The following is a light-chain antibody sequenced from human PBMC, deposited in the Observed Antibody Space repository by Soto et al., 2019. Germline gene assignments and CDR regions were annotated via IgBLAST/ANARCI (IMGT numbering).Light chain of an antibody. CDR1: QSVLYSSNNKNY. J-gene: IGKJ1*01. CDR3: QQYYSTPRT. V-gene: IGKV4-1*01. Sequence: DIVMTQSPDSLAVSLGERATINCKSSQSVLYSSNNKNYLAWYQQKPGQPPKLLIYWASTREPGVPDRFSGSGSGKDFTLTISSLQAEDVAVYYCQQYYSTPRTFGQGTKVEIK. CDR2: WAS.